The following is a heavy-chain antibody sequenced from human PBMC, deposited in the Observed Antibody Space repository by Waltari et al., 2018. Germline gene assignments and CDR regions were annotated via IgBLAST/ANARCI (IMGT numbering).Heavy chain of an antibody. Sequence: QVQLVQSGAEVKKPGASVKVSCKASGYTFTSYGISWVRQAPGQGLERMGWISAYNGNTNYAQKLQGRVTMTTDTSTSTAYMELRSLRSDDTAVYYCARVSGTLDGPPWRGDFDYWGQGTLVTVSS. CDR2: ISAYNGNT. CDR1: GYTFTSYG. CDR3: ARVSGTLDGPPWRGDFDY. J-gene: IGHJ4*02. D-gene: IGHD1-1*01. V-gene: IGHV1-18*01.